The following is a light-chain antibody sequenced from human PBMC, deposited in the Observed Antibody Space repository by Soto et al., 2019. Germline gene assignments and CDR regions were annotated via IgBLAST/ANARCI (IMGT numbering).Light chain of an antibody. V-gene: IGLV2-11*01. Sequence: QSAMTQPSSVSGSPGQSVTISCTGTSSDVDGYKYVSWYQQHPGKAPKLMIYDVSKRPSGVPDRFSGSNSGKAASLSISGVQPEDEADYYCCSYAGSYRVFGGGTKLTVL. CDR2: DVS. CDR3: CSYAGSYRV. J-gene: IGLJ3*02. CDR1: SSDVDGYKY.